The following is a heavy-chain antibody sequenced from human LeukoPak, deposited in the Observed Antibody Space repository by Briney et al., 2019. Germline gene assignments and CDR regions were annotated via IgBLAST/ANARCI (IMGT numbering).Heavy chain of an antibody. CDR1: GFTFSSYA. J-gene: IGHJ4*02. Sequence: PGGSLRLSCAASGFTFSSYAMNWVRQAPGKGLEWVSFISGSGGSTYHVDSVKGRFTISRDNSKNTLYLQMNSLRAEDTAVYYCAKTPYVDIRMVTFDYWGQGALVIVSS. V-gene: IGHV3-23*01. CDR3: AKTPYVDIRMVTFDY. CDR2: ISGSGGST. D-gene: IGHD5-18*01.